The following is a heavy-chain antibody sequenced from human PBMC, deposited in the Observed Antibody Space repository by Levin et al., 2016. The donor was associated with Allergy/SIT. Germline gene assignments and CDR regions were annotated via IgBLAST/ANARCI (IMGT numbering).Heavy chain of an antibody. CDR3: ARDSPYGDYYFDY. Sequence: WIRQPPGKGLEWVSVIYSGGSTYYADSVKGRFTISRDNSKNTLYLQMNSLRAEDTAVYYCARDSPYGDYYFDYWGQGTLVTVSS. D-gene: IGHD4-17*01. V-gene: IGHV3-53*05. CDR2: IYSGGST. J-gene: IGHJ4*02.